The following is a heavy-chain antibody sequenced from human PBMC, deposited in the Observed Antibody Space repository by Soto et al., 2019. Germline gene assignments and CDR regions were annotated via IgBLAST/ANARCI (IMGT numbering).Heavy chain of an antibody. J-gene: IGHJ6*02. Sequence: QVQLVQSGAEVNKPGASVKVSCKASGYTFTSYGISWVRQAPGHGLEWMGRISAYNGNTNYAQKLQGRVTMTTDTSTSTANMELRSLRSDDTAVYYCARQRNPGYDYGYYYDGTDVWGQGTTVTVSS. CDR1: GYTFTSYG. CDR2: ISAYNGNT. CDR3: ARQRNPGYDYGYYYDGTDV. V-gene: IGHV1-18*01. D-gene: IGHD5-12*01.